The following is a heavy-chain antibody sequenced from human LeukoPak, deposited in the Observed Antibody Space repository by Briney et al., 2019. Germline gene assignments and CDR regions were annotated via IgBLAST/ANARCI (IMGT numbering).Heavy chain of an antibody. CDR2: FDPEDGET. J-gene: IGHJ4*02. Sequence: GASVKVSCKASGYTFTSYYMHWVRQAPGKGLEWMGGFDPEDGETINAQKFQGRVTMTEDTSTDTAYMELSSLRSEDTAVYYCATSFGAPYFDSWGQGTLVTVSS. CDR3: ATSFGAPYFDS. CDR1: GYTFTSYY. D-gene: IGHD3-16*01. V-gene: IGHV1-24*01.